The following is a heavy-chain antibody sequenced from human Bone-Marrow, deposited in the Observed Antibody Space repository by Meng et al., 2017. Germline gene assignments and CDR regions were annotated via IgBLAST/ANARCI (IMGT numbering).Heavy chain of an antibody. CDR1: GGSLSSSNYY. CDR3: ARRRGGSGRDC. CDR2: IYHSGST. J-gene: IGHJ4*02. D-gene: IGHD3-10*01. Sequence: QLQLHESGPGLVKPSETLSLTCTVSGGSLSSSNYYWDWIRQPPGKGLEWIGAIYHSGSTSYNPALQSRVTMFVDTSKNQFSLMLTSVTATDTAVYYCARRRGGSGRDCWGQGTLVTVSS. V-gene: IGHV4-39*01.